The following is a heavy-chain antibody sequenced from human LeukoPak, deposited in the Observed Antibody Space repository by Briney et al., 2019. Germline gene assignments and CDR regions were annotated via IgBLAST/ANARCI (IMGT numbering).Heavy chain of an antibody. Sequence: SQNLSLTCTVSGDSISTGSYCWSWIRQPAGKGLEWIGRIYTSGSTNYNPSLKSRVTISVDTSKNQLSLKLSSVTAADTAVYYCARCRSDYRTVDPWGQGTLVSVSS. V-gene: IGHV4-61*02. CDR1: GDSISTGSYC. J-gene: IGHJ5*02. D-gene: IGHD4-11*01. CDR2: IYTSGST. CDR3: ARCRSDYRTVDP.